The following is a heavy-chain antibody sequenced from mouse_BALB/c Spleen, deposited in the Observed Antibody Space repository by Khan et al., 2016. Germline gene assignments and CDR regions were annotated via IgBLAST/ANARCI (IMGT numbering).Heavy chain of an antibody. J-gene: IGHJ3*01. CDR3: ARGGTTRFAY. Sequence: EVQLRESGPGLVKPSQSLSLTCTVTGYSITSDYAWNWIRQFPGNKLEWMGYISYSGSTSYNPSLKSRISITRDTSKNQFFLQLNSVTTEDTATYYCARGGTTRFAYWGQGTLVTVSA. CDR2: ISYSGST. CDR1: GYSITSDYA. D-gene: IGHD2-12*01. V-gene: IGHV3-2*02.